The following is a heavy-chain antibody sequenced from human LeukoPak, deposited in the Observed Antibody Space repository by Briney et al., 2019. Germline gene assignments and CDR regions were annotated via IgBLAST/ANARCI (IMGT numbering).Heavy chain of an antibody. CDR3: AKFVGGYYDSSGYWYYFDY. CDR2: ISGSGGST. CDR1: GFTFSSYA. J-gene: IGHJ4*02. Sequence: GGSLRLSCAASGFTFSSYAMSWVSQAPGKGLEWVSAISGSGGSTYYADSVKGRFTISRDNSKNTLYLQMNSLRAEDTAVYYCAKFVGGYYDSSGYWYYFDYWGQGTLVTVSS. D-gene: IGHD3-22*01. V-gene: IGHV3-23*01.